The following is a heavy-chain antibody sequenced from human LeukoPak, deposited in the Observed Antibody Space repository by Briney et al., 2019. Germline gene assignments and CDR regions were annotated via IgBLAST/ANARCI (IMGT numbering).Heavy chain of an antibody. CDR1: GYRFTSYY. CDR3: ARSSAYYNEADI. CDR2: INPSGGST. V-gene: IGHV1-46*01. Sequence: ASVKVSCKTSGYRFTSYYIHWVRQAPGQGLEWMGIINPSGGSTTYAQKFQGRLTMASDTSTSTVYMELSSLRSEDTAMYYCARSSAYYNEADIWGQGTMVTVSS. D-gene: IGHD1-26*01. J-gene: IGHJ3*02.